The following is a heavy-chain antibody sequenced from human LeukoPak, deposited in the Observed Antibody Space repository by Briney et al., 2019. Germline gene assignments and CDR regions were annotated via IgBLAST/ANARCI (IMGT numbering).Heavy chain of an antibody. J-gene: IGHJ2*01. CDR3: ARRGYDSSGSSWYFDL. V-gene: IGHV4-59*08. D-gene: IGHD3-22*01. CDR1: GGSISSYY. Sequence: KASETLSLTCTVSGGSISSYYWSWIRQPPGKGLEWIGYIYYSGSTNYNPSLKSRVTISVDTSKNQFSLKLSSVTAADTAVYYCARRGYDSSGSSWYFDLWGRGTLVTVSS. CDR2: IYYSGST.